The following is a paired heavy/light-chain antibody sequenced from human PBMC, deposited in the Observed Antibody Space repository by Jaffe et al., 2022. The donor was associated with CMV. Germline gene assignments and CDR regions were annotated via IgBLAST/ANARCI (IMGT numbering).Light chain of an antibody. CDR2: KAS. V-gene: IGKV1-5*03. CDR3: QQYNSYLGT. Sequence: DIQMTQSPSTLSASVGDRVTITCRASQSISSWLAWYQQKPGKAPKLLIYKASSLESGVPSRFSGSGSGTEFTLTISSLQPDDFATYYCQQYNSYLGTFGQGTKLEIK. CDR1: QSISSW. J-gene: IGKJ2*02.
Heavy chain of an antibody. V-gene: IGHV3-21*01. CDR3: AARYCSSTSCYLWESPYGMDV. J-gene: IGHJ6*02. CDR2: ISSSSSYI. CDR1: GFTFSSYS. D-gene: IGHD2-2*01. Sequence: EVQLVESGGGLVKPGGSLRLSCAASGFTFSSYSMNWVRQAPGKGLEWVSSISSSSSYIYYADSVKGRFTISRDNAKNSLYLQMNSLRAEDTAVYYCAARYCSSTSCYLWESPYGMDVWGQGTTVTVSS.